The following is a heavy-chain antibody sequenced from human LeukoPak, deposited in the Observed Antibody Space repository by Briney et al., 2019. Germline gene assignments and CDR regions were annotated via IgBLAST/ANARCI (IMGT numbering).Heavy chain of an antibody. D-gene: IGHD3-22*01. J-gene: IGHJ5*02. V-gene: IGHV4-31*03. CDR2: IYYSGST. CDR1: GGSISSGGYY. Sequence: PSETLSLTCTVSGGSISSGGYYWRWIRQHPGKGLEWIGYIYYSGSTYYNPSLKSRVTISVDTSKNQFSLKLSSVTAADTAVYCCARVSYCEEGWFDPWGQGTLVTVSS. CDR3: ARVSYCEEGWFDP.